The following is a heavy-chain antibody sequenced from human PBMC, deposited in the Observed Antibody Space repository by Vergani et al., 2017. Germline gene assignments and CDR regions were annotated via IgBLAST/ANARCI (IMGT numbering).Heavy chain of an antibody. J-gene: IGHJ4*02. CDR1: GYTFTSYA. CDR2: INTGNGNT. CDR3: ARDVQWLVLGPVDY. V-gene: IGHV1-3*04. D-gene: IGHD6-19*01. Sequence: QVQLVQSGAEVKKPGASVKVSCKASGYTFTSYAMHWVRQAPGQRLEGMGWINTGNGNTKYSQKFQGRVTLTRDTSASTAYMELSRLRSEDTAVYYCARDVQWLVLGPVDYWGQGTLVTVSS.